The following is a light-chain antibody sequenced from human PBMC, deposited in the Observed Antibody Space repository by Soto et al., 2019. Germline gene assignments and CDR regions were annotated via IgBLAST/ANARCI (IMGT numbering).Light chain of an antibody. CDR2: GGS. CDR3: QQYGTSPRT. V-gene: IGKV3-20*01. Sequence: EIVLTQSPGTLSLSPGERATLSCRASQSVSSTYLAWYQQKPGQAPRLLIYGGSSRATGIPDRFSGSGSGTDFTLNISRLEPEDFAVYYCQQYGTSPRTFGQGTKVEIK. CDR1: QSVSSTY. J-gene: IGKJ1*01.